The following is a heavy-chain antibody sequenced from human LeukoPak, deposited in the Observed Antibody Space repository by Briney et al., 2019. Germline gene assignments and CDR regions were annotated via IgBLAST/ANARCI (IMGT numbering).Heavy chain of an antibody. CDR3: ARVGYSYGYQNFDY. V-gene: IGHV4-34*01. D-gene: IGHD5-18*01. Sequence: PSETLSLTCAVYGGSFSGYYWSWIRQPPGKGLEWIGEINHSGSTNYNPSLKSRVTISVDTSKNQFSLKLSSVTAADTAVYYCARVGYSYGYQNFDYWGQGTLVTVSS. CDR1: GGSFSGYY. CDR2: INHSGST. J-gene: IGHJ4*02.